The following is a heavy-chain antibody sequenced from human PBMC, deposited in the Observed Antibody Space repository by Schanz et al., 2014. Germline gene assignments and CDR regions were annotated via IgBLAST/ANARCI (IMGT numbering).Heavy chain of an antibody. D-gene: IGHD3-22*01. CDR2: ISSSSSYT. CDR1: GFTVNNYA. CDR3: AKDGRLPYYGTGSDFDY. J-gene: IGHJ4*02. Sequence: EVQLLESGGGLVQPGGSLRLSCTVSGFTVNNYAMNWVRQAPGRGLEWVSYISSSSSYTNYADSVKGRFTISRDNAKNSLYLQMNSLRAGDTAVYYCAKDGRLPYYGTGSDFDYWGQGTLVAVSS. V-gene: IGHV3-48*04.